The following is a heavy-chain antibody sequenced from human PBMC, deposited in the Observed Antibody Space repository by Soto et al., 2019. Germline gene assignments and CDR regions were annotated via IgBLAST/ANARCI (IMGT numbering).Heavy chain of an antibody. J-gene: IGHJ4*02. D-gene: IGHD2-2*01. V-gene: IGHV4-34*01. Sequence: SETLCVTCAVDGGYFSGYDWSWIRKTPGKGLEWIGEINHSGSTNYNPSLKSRVTISVDTSKNQFSLKLSSVTAADTAVYYCARFQYCSSTSCYVGLYYFDYWGQGTLVTVSS. CDR3: ARFQYCSSTSCYVGLYYFDY. CDR2: INHSGST. CDR1: GGYFSGYD.